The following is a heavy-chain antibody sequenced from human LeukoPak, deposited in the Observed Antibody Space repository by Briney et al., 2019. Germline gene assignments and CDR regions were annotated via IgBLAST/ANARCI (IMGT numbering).Heavy chain of an antibody. D-gene: IGHD2-8*01. CDR1: GFTFSSYA. CDR3: ARQLGSCTRGTCYFDS. J-gene: IGHJ4*02. CDR2: LVSGGAP. V-gene: IGHV3-23*01. Sequence: GGSLRLSCAASGFTFSSYAMSWVRQAPGKGLKWVSALVSGGAPYYADSVKGRFTMSRDNSKNSLYLQMNSLRAEDTAVYYCARQLGSCTRGTCYFDSWGQGTLVTVSS.